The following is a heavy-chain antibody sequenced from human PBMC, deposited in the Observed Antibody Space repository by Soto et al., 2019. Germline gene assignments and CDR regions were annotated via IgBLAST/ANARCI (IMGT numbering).Heavy chain of an antibody. V-gene: IGHV3-23*01. J-gene: IGHJ2*01. CDR1: GLTFSRFA. CDR3: AKDKGPGSCTNWCFDV. D-gene: IGHD3-10*01. CDR2: IHGSGAIT. Sequence: EVQVLQSGGGLVQPGGSLRLSCAASGLTFSRFAMSWVRQAPGKGLEWVATIHGSGAITNYADSVRGRFTISRDNSKDTMYLQLNTLRVEDTAVYYCAKDKGPGSCTNWCFDVWGRGTLVTVSS.